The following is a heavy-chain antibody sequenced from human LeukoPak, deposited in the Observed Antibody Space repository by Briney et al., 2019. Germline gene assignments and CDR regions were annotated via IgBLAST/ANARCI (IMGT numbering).Heavy chain of an antibody. CDR2: INHDGSDT. Sequence: QPGGSLRLSCAASGFTFKLYWMHWVRPVPGRGPVWVSRINHDGSDTIYADSVRGRFTISRDDAKNTLYLQMNNLRAEDTAVYYCVRGGPSTWSWGQGTLVTVSS. J-gene: IGHJ5*02. CDR1: GFTFKLYW. CDR3: VRGGPSTWS. V-gene: IGHV3-74*01. D-gene: IGHD2-15*01.